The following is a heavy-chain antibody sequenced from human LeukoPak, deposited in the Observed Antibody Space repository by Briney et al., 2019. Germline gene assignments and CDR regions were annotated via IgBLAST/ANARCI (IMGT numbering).Heavy chain of an antibody. Sequence: GGSLRLSCAASGFTVSSNYMSWVRQAPGKGLEWVSVIYSGDSTYYADSVKGRFTISRDNSKNTLYFQMNSLRAEDTAVYYCARDRTRYGDYAVLWGQGTLVTVSS. D-gene: IGHD4-17*01. CDR2: IYSGDST. CDR1: GFTVSSNY. CDR3: ARDRTRYGDYAVL. V-gene: IGHV3-53*01. J-gene: IGHJ4*02.